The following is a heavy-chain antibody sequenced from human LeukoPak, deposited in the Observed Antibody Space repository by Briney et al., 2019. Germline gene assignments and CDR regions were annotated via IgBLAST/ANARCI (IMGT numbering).Heavy chain of an antibody. CDR3: ARARLQIYYGMDV. CDR2: IYYSGST. D-gene: IGHD4-11*01. CDR1: GGSISSYY. J-gene: IGHJ6*02. Sequence: SETLSLTCTVSGGSISSYYWNWIRQPAGKGLEWIGYIYYSGSTNYNPSLKSRVTISVDTSKNQFSLKLSSVTAADTAVYYCARARLQIYYGMDVWGQGTTVTVSS. V-gene: IGHV4-59*01.